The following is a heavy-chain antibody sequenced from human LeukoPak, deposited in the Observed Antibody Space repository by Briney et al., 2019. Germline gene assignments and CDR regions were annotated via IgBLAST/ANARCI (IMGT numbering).Heavy chain of an antibody. CDR2: LTSDGTP. CDR1: GFTFSTSW. CDR3: ARDGSYKFDY. D-gene: IGHD3-10*01. Sequence: GGSLRLSCVVSGFTFSTSWMHWVRQTPGKGLVWLSRLTSDGTPSYTDSVKGRFTISRDNAKNTLYLQMNSLRAEDTGVYHCARDGSYKFDYWGQGTLVTVSS. J-gene: IGHJ4*02. V-gene: IGHV3-74*01.